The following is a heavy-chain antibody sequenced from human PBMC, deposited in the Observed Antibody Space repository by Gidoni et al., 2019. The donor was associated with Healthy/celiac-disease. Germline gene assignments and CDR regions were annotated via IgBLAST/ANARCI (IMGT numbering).Heavy chain of an antibody. D-gene: IGHD3-3*01. CDR1: GFTFSSYA. V-gene: IGHV3-23*01. CDR2: ISGSGGST. CDR3: AKDHGGFFYDFWSGYPYFDY. J-gene: IGHJ4*02. Sequence: EVQLLETGGGLVQPGGSLRLSCAASGFTFSSYAMSWVRQAPGKGLEWVSAISGSGGSTYYADSVKGRFTISRDNSKNTLYLQMNSLRAEDTAVDYCAKDHGGFFYDFWSGYPYFDYWGQGTLVTVSS.